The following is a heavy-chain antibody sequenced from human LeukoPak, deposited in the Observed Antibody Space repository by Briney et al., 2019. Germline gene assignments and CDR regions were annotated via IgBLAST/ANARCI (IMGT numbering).Heavy chain of an antibody. CDR2: TSYRGTT. J-gene: IGHJ5*02. CDR1: GDSMSTNNYH. V-gene: IGHV4-39*01. Sequence: NLSETLSLTCSVSGDSMSTNNYHWGWIRQPPGKGLEWIGSTSYRGTTYYNPSLKSRVTISVDTSENLFSLKVNYVTAADTAVYYCARRAAVGKNWFDPWGQGTLVTVSS. D-gene: IGHD6-13*01. CDR3: ARRAAVGKNWFDP.